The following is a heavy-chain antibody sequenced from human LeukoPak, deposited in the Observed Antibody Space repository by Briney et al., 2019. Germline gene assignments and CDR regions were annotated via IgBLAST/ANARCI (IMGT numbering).Heavy chain of an antibody. J-gene: IGHJ5*02. D-gene: IGHD6-13*01. CDR1: GFTFSSYA. V-gene: IGHV3-23*01. CDR3: ARDKGVAASGGWFDP. CDR2: ISGSGGST. Sequence: GSLRLSCAASGFTFSSYAMSWVRQAPGKGLEWVSAISGSGGSTYYADSVKGRFTISRDNSKNTLYLQMNSLRAEDTAVYYCARDKGVAASGGWFDPWGQGTLVTVSS.